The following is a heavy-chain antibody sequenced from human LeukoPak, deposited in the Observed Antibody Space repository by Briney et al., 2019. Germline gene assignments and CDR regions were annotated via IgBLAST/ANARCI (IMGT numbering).Heavy chain of an antibody. D-gene: IGHD3-22*01. CDR1: GHILTSYY. Sequence: ASVKVSCKACGHILTSYYMYWVRQPPGQGLEWMGIINHRGGSIRYAQKFQGRVTMTRDTSTSTVYMEVGSRRSEDTAVYFCARGRNYYDTSGYYYEGDVFDIWGQGTMVTVSS. CDR3: ARGRNYYDTSGYYYEGDVFDI. V-gene: IGHV1-46*01. J-gene: IGHJ3*02. CDR2: INHRGGSI.